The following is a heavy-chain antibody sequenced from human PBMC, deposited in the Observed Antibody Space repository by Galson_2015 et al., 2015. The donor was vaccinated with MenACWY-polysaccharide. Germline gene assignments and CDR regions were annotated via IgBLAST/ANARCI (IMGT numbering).Heavy chain of an antibody. CDR2: IRYDGSNK. CDR3: AKDSNYYDSSGYYSPHWYFDL. D-gene: IGHD3-22*01. Sequence: SLRLSCAASGFTFSSYGMHWVRQAPGKGLEWVAFIRYDGSNKYYADSVKGRFTISRDNSKNTLYLQMNSLRAEDTAVYYCAKDSNYYDSSGYYSPHWYFDLWGRGTLVTVSS. J-gene: IGHJ2*01. V-gene: IGHV3-30*02. CDR1: GFTFSSYG.